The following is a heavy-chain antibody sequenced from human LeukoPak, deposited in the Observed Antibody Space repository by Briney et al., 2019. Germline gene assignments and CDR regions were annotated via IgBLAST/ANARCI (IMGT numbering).Heavy chain of an antibody. Sequence: SETLSLTCTVSGGSISSYYWSWIRQSPGKGLEWIGYIYYSGSTNYNPSLKSRVTISVDTSKNQFSLKLSSVTAADTAVYYCARGYYDFWSGYYYYYYMDVWGKGTTVTVSS. CDR3: ARGYYDFWSGYYYYYYMDV. V-gene: IGHV4-59*01. CDR1: GGSISSYY. D-gene: IGHD3-3*01. CDR2: IYYSGST. J-gene: IGHJ6*03.